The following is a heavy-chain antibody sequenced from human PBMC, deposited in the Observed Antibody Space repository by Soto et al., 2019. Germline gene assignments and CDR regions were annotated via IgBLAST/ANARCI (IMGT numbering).Heavy chain of an antibody. D-gene: IGHD3-16*01. CDR2: IVPILGIG. V-gene: IGHV1-69*02. CDR1: GNTLSTYT. Sequence: ASVKVSCKASGNTLSTYTITWVRQAPGQGLEYIGRIVPILGIGNYAQKFQGRVTITADKSTGTDYMELSSLSSEDTAVYYCARGPYDYVKGIGGLDSWGQGTWVTVSS. CDR3: ARGPYDYVKGIGGLDS. J-gene: IGHJ4*02.